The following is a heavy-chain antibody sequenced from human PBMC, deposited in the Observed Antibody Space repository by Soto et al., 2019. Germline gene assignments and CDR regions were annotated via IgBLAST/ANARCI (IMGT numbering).Heavy chain of an antibody. CDR1: GFTFSSYS. CDR2: ISSSSSYI. V-gene: IGHV3-21*01. CDR3: ARDGGEDAFDF. J-gene: IGHJ3*01. D-gene: IGHD2-15*01. Sequence: WSLRLSCTASGFTFSSYSMNWVRQAPGKGLEWVSSISSSSSYIYDADSVKGRFTISRDNAKNSLYLQMISLRAEDTAVYYCARDGGEDAFDFWGQGTMVTVSS.